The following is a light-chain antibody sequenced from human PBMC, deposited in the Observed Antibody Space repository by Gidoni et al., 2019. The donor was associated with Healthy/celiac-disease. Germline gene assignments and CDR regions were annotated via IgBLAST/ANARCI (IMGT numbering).Light chain of an antibody. CDR2: DAS. CDR3: QQRSNWPPIFT. CDR1: QSVSSN. V-gene: IGKV3-11*01. Sequence: EIVLTPAPATLSLSPGDRATLSCSASQSVSSNLALYPPKPGPAPTLLSYDASNRAPGIPARYSVSGSGTDFALTLSSLEAEDFAVCYCQQRSNWPPIFTFGPGTKVDIK. J-gene: IGKJ3*01.